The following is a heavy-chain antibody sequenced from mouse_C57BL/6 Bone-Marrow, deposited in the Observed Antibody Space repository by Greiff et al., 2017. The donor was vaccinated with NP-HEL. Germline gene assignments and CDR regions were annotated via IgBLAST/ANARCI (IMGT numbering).Heavy chain of an antibody. Sequence: DVKLVESGGGLVQPKGSLKLSCAASGFSFNTYAMNWVRQAPGKGLEWVARIRSKSNNYATYYADSVKDRFTISRDDSESMLYLQMNNLKTEDTAMYYCVSRYDYDDGGDYWGQGTTLTVSS. J-gene: IGHJ2*01. V-gene: IGHV10-1*01. D-gene: IGHD2-4*01. CDR3: VSRYDYDDGGDY. CDR2: IRSKSNNYAT. CDR1: GFSFNTYA.